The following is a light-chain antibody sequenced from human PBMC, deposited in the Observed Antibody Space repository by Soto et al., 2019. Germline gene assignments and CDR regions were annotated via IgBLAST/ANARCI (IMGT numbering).Light chain of an antibody. CDR3: HQYGSSPQT. V-gene: IGKV3-11*01. Sequence: EIVLTQSPATLSLSPGERATLSCRASQSVSNYLAWYQQKPGQAPRLLIYDASNRASGIPARFSGSGSGTEFTLTVDRLEPEDFAVYYCHQYGSSPQTFGRGTKVDIK. CDR1: QSVSNY. CDR2: DAS. J-gene: IGKJ1*01.